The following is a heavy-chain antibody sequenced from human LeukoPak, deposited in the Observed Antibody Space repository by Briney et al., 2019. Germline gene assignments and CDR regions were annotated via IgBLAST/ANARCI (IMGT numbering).Heavy chain of an antibody. CDR3: ARGLGGSSGCFGY. CDR2: IYYSGST. Sequence: SETLSLTCTVSGGSISSYYWSWIRQPPGKGLEWIGYIYYSGSTNYNPSLKSRVTISVDTSKNQLSLKLSSMTAADTAVYYCARGLGGSSGCFGYWGQGTLVTVSS. CDR1: GGSISSYY. J-gene: IGHJ4*02. V-gene: IGHV4-59*01. D-gene: IGHD6-19*01.